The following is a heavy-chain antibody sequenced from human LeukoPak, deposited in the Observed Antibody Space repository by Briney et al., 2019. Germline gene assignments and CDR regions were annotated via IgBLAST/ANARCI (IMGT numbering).Heavy chain of an antibody. Sequence: GGSLRLSCAASGFTLSSYWMSWVRQAPGKGLEWVSYISSSGNTIYYADSVKGRFTISRDNAKNSLYLQMNSLRAEDTAVYYCAAAGGSPLVDIWGQGTMVTVSS. CDR3: AAAGGSPLVDI. CDR2: ISSSGNTI. J-gene: IGHJ3*02. D-gene: IGHD1-26*01. CDR1: GFTLSSYW. V-gene: IGHV3-48*04.